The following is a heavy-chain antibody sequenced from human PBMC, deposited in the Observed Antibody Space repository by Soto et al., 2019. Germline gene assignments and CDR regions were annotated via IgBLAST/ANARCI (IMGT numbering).Heavy chain of an antibody. J-gene: IGHJ4*02. D-gene: IGHD2-2*03. Sequence: GGSLRLSCAASGFTFSSYSMNWVRQAPGKGLEWVSSISSSSSYIYYADSVKGRFTISRDNAKNSLYLQMNSLRAEDTAVYYCARDRILGYCSSTSCYLDYWGQGTLVTVSS. CDR1: GFTFSSYS. V-gene: IGHV3-21*01. CDR2: ISSSSSYI. CDR3: ARDRILGYCSSTSCYLDY.